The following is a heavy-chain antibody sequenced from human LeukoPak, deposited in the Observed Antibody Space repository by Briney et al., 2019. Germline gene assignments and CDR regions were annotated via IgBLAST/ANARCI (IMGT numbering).Heavy chain of an antibody. J-gene: IGHJ5*02. CDR2: IRYDGSNK. CDR1: GFTFSRYG. Sequence: GGSLRLSCAASGFTFSRYGMHWVRQAPGKRLEWVAFIRYDGSNKFHADSVKGRFTISRDNSKNTLYLQMNSLRADDTAVYYCVRALATWGQGTLVIVSS. CDR3: VRALAT. V-gene: IGHV3-30*02.